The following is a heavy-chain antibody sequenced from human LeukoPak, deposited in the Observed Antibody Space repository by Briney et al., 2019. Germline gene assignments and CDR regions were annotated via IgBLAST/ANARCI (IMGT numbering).Heavy chain of an antibody. CDR1: GFTFSSYA. J-gene: IGHJ4*02. Sequence: GGSLRLSCAASGFTFSSYAMSWVRQAPGKGLEWVSAISGSGSTIYYADSVKGRFTISRDNAKNSLYLQMNSLRAEDTAVYYCARADPTTVPHPGDYWGQGTLVTVSS. V-gene: IGHV3-23*01. CDR3: ARADPTTVPHPGDY. D-gene: IGHD4-17*01. CDR2: ISGSGSTI.